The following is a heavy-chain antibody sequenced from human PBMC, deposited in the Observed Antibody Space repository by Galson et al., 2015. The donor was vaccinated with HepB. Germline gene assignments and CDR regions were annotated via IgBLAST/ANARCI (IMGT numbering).Heavy chain of an antibody. CDR1: GYIFTIYG. CDR3: ARGRKEYCSGGSCYSDAFDI. D-gene: IGHD2-15*01. CDR2: ISVYNGNT. Sequence: QSGAEVKKPGESLKISCKGSGYIFTIYGISWVRQAPGQGLEWMGWISVYNGNTNYAQNVQGRVTMTTDTSTSTAYRELRSLKSDDTAVYYCARGRKEYCSGGSCYSDAFDIWGQGTMVTVSS. J-gene: IGHJ3*02. V-gene: IGHV1-18*01.